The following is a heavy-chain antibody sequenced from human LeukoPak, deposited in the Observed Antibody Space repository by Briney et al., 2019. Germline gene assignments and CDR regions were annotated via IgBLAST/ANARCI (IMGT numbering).Heavy chain of an antibody. J-gene: IGHJ4*02. CDR1: GYTFSDYY. D-gene: IGHD6-13*01. V-gene: IGHV1-2*02. CDR2: IKPNSGGT. CDR3: ARARFSSSWYVPYFDY. Sequence: ASVKVSCKASGYTFSDYYMYWVRQAPGQGLEWMGWIKPNSGGTNYAQKFQGRVTMTRDTSTNTAYMELSGLRFDDTAVYYCARARFSSSWYVPYFDYWGQGILVTVSS.